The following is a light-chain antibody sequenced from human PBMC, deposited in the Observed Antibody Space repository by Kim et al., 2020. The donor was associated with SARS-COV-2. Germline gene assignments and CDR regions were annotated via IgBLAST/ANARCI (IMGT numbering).Light chain of an antibody. CDR3: MQGIDLSRIT. CDR1: QSLLHSDGKTY. Sequence: ASIACKASQSLLHSDGKTYLYWYIQKAAQSPQLLFQEVSSRFSGVPDRFSGSGSGRDFTLKISRVEAEDVGVYYCMQGIDLSRITFGQGTRLEIK. CDR2: EVS. V-gene: IGKV2-29*02. J-gene: IGKJ5*01.